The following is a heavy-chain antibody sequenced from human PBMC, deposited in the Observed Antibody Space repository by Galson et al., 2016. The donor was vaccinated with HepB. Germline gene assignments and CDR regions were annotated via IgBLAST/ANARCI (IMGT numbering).Heavy chain of an antibody. D-gene: IGHD6-19*01. Sequence: SLRLSCAASGFTFSRFWMSWVRRAPGQGLEWVANVNQAGSGKYYVDSVKGRFTISRDNAKNSLYLQINSLRAEDTAVYYCAISSDWAFDFRGQGTLVTVSS. CDR3: AISSDWAFDF. CDR1: GFTFSRFW. V-gene: IGHV3-7*03. J-gene: IGHJ4*02. CDR2: VNQAGSGK.